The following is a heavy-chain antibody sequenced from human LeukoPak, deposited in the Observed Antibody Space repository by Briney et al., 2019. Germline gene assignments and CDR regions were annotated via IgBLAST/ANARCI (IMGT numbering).Heavy chain of an antibody. V-gene: IGHV3-7*03. J-gene: IGHJ4*02. CDR1: GFTFSSYW. Sequence: GGSLRLSCAASGFTFSSYWMTWVRQAPGKGLEGVANIKQDGSERNYVDSVKGRFTISRDNAKNSLYLQMNTLRDEDTAVYYCATGAGCGYWGQGTLVTVSS. CDR3: ATGAGCGY. CDR2: IKQDGSER. D-gene: IGHD6-19*01.